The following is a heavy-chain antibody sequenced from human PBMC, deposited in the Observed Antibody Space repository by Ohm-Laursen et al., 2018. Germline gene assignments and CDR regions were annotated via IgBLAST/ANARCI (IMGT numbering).Heavy chain of an antibody. CDR1: GGPFSAYY. CDR2: INHSGST. V-gene: IGHV4-34*01. D-gene: IGHD6-19*01. CDR3: ARGGMWQWLKTGYYYYGMDV. J-gene: IGHJ6*02. Sequence: SLTLSLTCAVYGGPFSAYYWSWIRQPPGKGLEWIGEINHSGSTNYNPSLKSRVTISVDTSKNQFPLKLSSVTAADTAVYYCARGGMWQWLKTGYYYYGMDVWGQGTTVTVSS.